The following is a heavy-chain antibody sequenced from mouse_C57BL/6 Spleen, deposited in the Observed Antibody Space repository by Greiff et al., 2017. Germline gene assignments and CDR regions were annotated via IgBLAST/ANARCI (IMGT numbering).Heavy chain of an antibody. CDR3: ARGDTTVVATRFDY. CDR1: GYTFTSYW. J-gene: IGHJ2*01. CDR2: IDPSDSYT. Sequence: QVQLQQPGAELVRPGTSVKLSCKASGYTFTSYWMHWVKQRPGQGLEWIGVIDPSDSYTNYNQKFKGKATLTVDTSSSTAYMQLRSLTSEDSAVYYCARGDTTVVATRFDYWGQGTTLTVSS. D-gene: IGHD1-1*01. V-gene: IGHV1-59*01.